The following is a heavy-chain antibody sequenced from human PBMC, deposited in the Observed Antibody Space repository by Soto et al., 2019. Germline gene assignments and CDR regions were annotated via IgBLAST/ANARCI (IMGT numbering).Heavy chain of an antibody. Sequence: EVRLLESGGGLVQPGGSLRLSCAASGFTFSSYAMGWVRQAPGKGLEWVSGIDGSGGDTSFADSVKGRFTISRDNSENTLSLHMNSLRAEDTARYFCAKEIVAAAYVETSPFDFWGQGTLVTVSS. J-gene: IGHJ4*02. CDR1: GFTFSSYA. D-gene: IGHD2-15*01. CDR2: IDGSGGDT. V-gene: IGHV3-23*01. CDR3: AKEIVAAAYVETSPFDF.